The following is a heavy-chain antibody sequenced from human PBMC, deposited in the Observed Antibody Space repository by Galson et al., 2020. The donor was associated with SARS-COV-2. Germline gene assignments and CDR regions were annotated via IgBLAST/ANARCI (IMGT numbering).Heavy chain of an antibody. J-gene: IGHJ6*03. Sequence: GGSLRLSCAASGFTFSNAWMSWVRQAPGKGLEWVGRIKSKTDGGTTDYAAPVKGRFTISRDDSKNTLYLQMNSLKTEDTAVYYCTTDPGEDIGAYYYYYMDVWGKGTTVTVSS. V-gene: IGHV3-15*01. D-gene: IGHD2-15*01. CDR3: TTDPGEDIGAYYYYYMDV. CDR2: IKSKTDGGTT. CDR1: GFTFSNAW.